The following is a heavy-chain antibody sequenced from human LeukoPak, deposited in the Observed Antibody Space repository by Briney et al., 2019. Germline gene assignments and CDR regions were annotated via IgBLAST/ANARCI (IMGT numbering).Heavy chain of an antibody. J-gene: IGHJ5*02. CDR1: GGSFSVYY. V-gene: IGHV4-34*01. D-gene: IGHD3-3*01. CDR2: INHSGST. CDR3: ARGDTIFGVVSKGNWFDP. Sequence: PSETLSLTCAVYGGSFSVYYWSWIRQPPGKGLEWIGEINHSGSTNYNPSLKSRVTISVDTSKNQFSLKLTSVTAADTAEYYCARGDTIFGVVSKGNWFDPWGQGTLVTVSS.